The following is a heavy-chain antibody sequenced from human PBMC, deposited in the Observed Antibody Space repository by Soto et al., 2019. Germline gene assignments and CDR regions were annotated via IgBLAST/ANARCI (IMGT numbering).Heavy chain of an antibody. D-gene: IGHD2-2*01. V-gene: IGHV3-23*01. Sequence: GGTLRLSCAASGFTFSTYALSWVRQAPGKGLEWVSAISANGQGIYYADSVRGRFTISRDNSKNTIFLHMDSLRAEDTAVYYGAKERSSPRDQCQYWGQGTRVPVSS. J-gene: IGHJ4*02. CDR3: AKERSSPRDQCQY. CDR1: GFTFSTYA. CDR2: ISANGQGI.